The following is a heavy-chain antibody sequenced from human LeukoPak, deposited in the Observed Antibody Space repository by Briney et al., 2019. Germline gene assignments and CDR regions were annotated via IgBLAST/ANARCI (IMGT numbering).Heavy chain of an antibody. CDR2: INHSGST. CDR1: GGSFSGYY. CDR3: ARKYDFWSGYRRRGYFDY. V-gene: IGHV4-34*01. D-gene: IGHD3-3*01. Sequence: SETLSLTCAVYGGSFSGYYWSWIRQPPGKGLEWIGEINHSGSTNYNPSLKSRVTISVDTSKNQFSLKPSSVTAADTAVYYCARKYDFWSGYRRRGYFDYWGQGTLVTVSS. J-gene: IGHJ4*02.